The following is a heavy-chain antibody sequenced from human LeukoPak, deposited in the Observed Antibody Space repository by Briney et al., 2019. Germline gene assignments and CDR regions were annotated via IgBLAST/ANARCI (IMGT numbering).Heavy chain of an antibody. J-gene: IGHJ6*03. CDR1: GGSISSGDYY. Sequence: PSETLSLTCTVSGGSISSGDYYWSWIRQPPGKGLEWIGYIYYSGSTYYNPSLKSRVTISVDTSKNQFSLKLNSVTAADTAVYYCATRPTPPYYYYYMDVWGKGTTVTVSS. CDR2: IYYSGST. D-gene: IGHD4-23*01. V-gene: IGHV4-30-4*01. CDR3: ATRPTPPYYYYYMDV.